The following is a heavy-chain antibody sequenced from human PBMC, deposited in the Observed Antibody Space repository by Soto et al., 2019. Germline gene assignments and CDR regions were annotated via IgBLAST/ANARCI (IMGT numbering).Heavy chain of an antibody. CDR2: IKQDGSEK. J-gene: IGHJ4*02. CDR1: GFTFSSYW. D-gene: IGHD6-13*01. V-gene: IGHV3-7*01. CDR3: ARDEGASSWLLYFDY. Sequence: PGGSLRLSCAASGFTFSSYWMSWVRQAPGKGLEWVANIKQDGSEKYYVDSVKGRFTISRDNAKNSLYLQMNSLRAEDTAVYYCARDEGASSWLLYFDYWGQGTLVTV.